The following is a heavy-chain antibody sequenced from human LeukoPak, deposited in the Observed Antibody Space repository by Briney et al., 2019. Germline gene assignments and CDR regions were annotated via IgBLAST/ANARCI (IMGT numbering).Heavy chain of an antibody. Sequence: PGGSLRLSCAASGFTFSNYAMTWVRQAPGKGLEWVSAISGSGGSTYYADSVKGRFTISRDNSKNTLYLQMNSLRAEDTAVYYCAKGSTYMVRGVIIDYWGQGTLVTVSS. CDR2: ISGSGGST. CDR1: GFTFSNYA. V-gene: IGHV3-23*01. CDR3: AKGSTYMVRGVIIDY. J-gene: IGHJ4*02. D-gene: IGHD3-10*01.